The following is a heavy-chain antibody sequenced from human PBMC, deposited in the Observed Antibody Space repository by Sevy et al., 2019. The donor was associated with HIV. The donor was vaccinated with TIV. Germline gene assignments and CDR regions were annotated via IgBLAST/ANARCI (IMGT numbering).Heavy chain of an antibody. CDR2: ISSDGTNK. CDR1: GFTFSSYA. CDR3: ARVTFYVSSPGYMGVFQH. D-gene: IGHD3-22*01. J-gene: IGHJ1*01. V-gene: IGHV3-30*04. Sequence: GGSLRLSCAASGFTFSSYAMHWVRQVPGKGLEWVAVISSDGTNKEYADSVKGRLTISRDNSKNTLFRQMTTLRAEDTAVYYCARVTFYVSSPGYMGVFQHWGQAPWSPSPQ.